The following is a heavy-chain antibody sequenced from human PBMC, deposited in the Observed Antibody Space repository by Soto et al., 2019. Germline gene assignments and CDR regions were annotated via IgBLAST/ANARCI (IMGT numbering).Heavy chain of an antibody. CDR2: IYYSGST. Sequence: CTVSGGSISSGGYHWSWIRQHPGKGLEWIGYIYYSGSTYYNPSLKSRVTISVDTSKNQFSLKLSSVTAADTAVYYCARGKNWFDPWGQGTLVTVSS. CDR1: GGSISSGGYH. CDR3: ARGKNWFDP. J-gene: IGHJ5*02. V-gene: IGHV4-31*03.